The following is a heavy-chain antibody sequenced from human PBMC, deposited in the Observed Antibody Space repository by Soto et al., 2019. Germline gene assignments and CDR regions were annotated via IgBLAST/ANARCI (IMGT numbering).Heavy chain of an antibody. CDR3: ARVRGSGSYWSLGY. J-gene: IGHJ4*02. CDR2: ISAYNGNT. D-gene: IGHD3-10*01. CDR1: GYTFTRYG. V-gene: IGHV1-18*01. Sequence: ASVKVSCKASGYTFTRYGISWVRQAPGQGLEWMGWISAYNGNTNYAQKLQGRVTMTTDTSTSTAYMELRSLRSDDTAVYYCARVRGSGSYWSLGYWGQGTLVTVSS.